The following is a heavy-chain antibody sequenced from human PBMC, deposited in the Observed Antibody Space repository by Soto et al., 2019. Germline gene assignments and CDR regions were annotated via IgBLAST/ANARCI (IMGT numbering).Heavy chain of an antibody. CDR3: ASGDPYYDILKYYYGMDV. Sequence: SVKVSCKASGGTFSSYAISWVRQAPGQGLEWMGGIIPIFGTASYAQKFQGRVTITADKSTSTAYMELSSLRSEDTAVYYCASGDPYYDILKYYYGMDVWGQGTTVTVSS. CDR1: GGTFSSYA. D-gene: IGHD3-9*01. CDR2: IIPIFGTA. V-gene: IGHV1-69*06. J-gene: IGHJ6*02.